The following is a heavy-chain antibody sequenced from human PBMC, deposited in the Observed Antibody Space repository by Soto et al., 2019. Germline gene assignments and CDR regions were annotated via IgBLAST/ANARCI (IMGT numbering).Heavy chain of an antibody. CDR1: GYTFTGYY. J-gene: IGHJ4*02. V-gene: IGHV1-2*02. CDR3: ARAGYNWNDAGKSFDY. CDR2: VNPNSGVI. D-gene: IGHD1-1*01. Sequence: ASVKVSCKASGYTFTGYYMHWVRQAPGQGLEWMGWVNPNSGVINYAQKFQGRVTMIRDTSISAAYMELSRLRSDDTAVYYCARAGYNWNDAGKSFDYWGQGTLVTVSS.